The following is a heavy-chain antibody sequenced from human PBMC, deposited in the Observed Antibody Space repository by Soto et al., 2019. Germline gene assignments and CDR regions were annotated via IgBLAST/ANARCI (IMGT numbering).Heavy chain of an antibody. CDR2: IIPIFGTA. CDR3: ARDLRTGGYSYGPRGNWFDP. J-gene: IGHJ5*02. V-gene: IGHV1-69*13. D-gene: IGHD5-18*01. Sequence: SVKVSCKASGGTFSSYAISWVRQAPGQGLEWMGGIIPIFGTANYAQKFQGRVTITADESTSTAYMELSSLRSEDTAVYYCARDLRTGGYSYGPRGNWFDPWGQGTLVTVSS. CDR1: GGTFSSYA.